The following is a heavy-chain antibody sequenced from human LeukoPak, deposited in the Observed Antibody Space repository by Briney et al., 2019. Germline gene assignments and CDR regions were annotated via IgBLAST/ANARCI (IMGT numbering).Heavy chain of an antibody. V-gene: IGHV3-11*03. CDR2: INGSSSDT. Sequence: GRSLRPSCAASGFTFSDYYMTWIRQAPGRGLEWISYINGSSSDTKYADSVKGRFTISRDNAKNSPYLLMNSLRAEDTAVYYCARRGTTYCTVDSCHPNWFDPWGQGTLVTVSS. CDR1: GFTFSDYY. D-gene: IGHD2-15*01. CDR3: ARRGTTYCTVDSCHPNWFDP. J-gene: IGHJ5*02.